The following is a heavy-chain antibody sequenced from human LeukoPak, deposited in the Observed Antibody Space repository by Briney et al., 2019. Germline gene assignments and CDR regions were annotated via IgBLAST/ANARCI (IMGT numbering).Heavy chain of an antibody. J-gene: IGHJ4*02. V-gene: IGHV4-30-2*01. Sequence: PSQTLSLTCTVFGGSISSGDYYWSWIRQPPGKGLEWIGYIHHSRDTYQNPSLKSRVTVSSDRSKNQFYLKLSSVTAADTAVYYCARLIAADPQLDSWGQGTLVTVSS. CDR2: IHHSRDT. D-gene: IGHD6-13*01. CDR1: GGSISSGDYY. CDR3: ARLIAADPQLDS.